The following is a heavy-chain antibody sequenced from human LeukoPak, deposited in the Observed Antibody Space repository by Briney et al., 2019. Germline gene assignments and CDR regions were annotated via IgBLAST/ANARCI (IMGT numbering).Heavy chain of an antibody. CDR2: IYQSETA. CDR3: ARVRYFGQWLVHFDAFDI. CDR1: GYSISSGYF. V-gene: IGHV4-38-2*02. J-gene: IGHJ3*02. D-gene: IGHD6-19*01. Sequence: SETLSLTCTVSGYSISSGYFWGWMRQPPGKGLEWIGSIYQSETAHYNPSLKSRVTISVDTSKNQFSLKLRSVMAADTAVYYCARVRYFGQWLVHFDAFDIWGQGTMVTVSS.